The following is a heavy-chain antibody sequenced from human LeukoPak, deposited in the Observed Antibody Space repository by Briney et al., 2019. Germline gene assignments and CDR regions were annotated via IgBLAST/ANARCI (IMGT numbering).Heavy chain of an antibody. D-gene: IGHD3-3*01. CDR3: AREVTIFGVVRAFDI. V-gene: IGHV4-59*12. J-gene: IGHJ3*02. CDR2: IYHSGST. CDR1: GGSISSYY. Sequence: SETLSLTCTVSGGSISSYYWSWIRQPPGKGLEWIGYIYHSGSTYYNPSLKSRVTISVDRSKNQFSLKLSSVTAADTAVYYCAREVTIFGVVRAFDIWGQGTMVTVSS.